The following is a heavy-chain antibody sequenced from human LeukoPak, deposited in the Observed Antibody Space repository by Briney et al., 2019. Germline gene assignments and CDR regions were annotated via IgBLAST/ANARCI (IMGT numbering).Heavy chain of an antibody. V-gene: IGHV1-2*02. D-gene: IGHD6-13*01. Sequence: ASVKLSCKASGYTFTGYYMHWVRQAPGQGLEWMGWLNPNSGGTNYAQKFQGRVTMTRDTSISTAYMELSRLRSDDTAVYYCASLVNIAAAGDDAFDIWGQGTMVTVSS. CDR2: LNPNSGGT. CDR1: GYTFTGYY. CDR3: ASLVNIAAAGDDAFDI. J-gene: IGHJ3*02.